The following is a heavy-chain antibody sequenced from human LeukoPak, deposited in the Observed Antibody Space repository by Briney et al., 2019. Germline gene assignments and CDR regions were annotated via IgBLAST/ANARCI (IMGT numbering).Heavy chain of an antibody. D-gene: IGHD3-3*01. CDR1: GFTFSSYA. CDR2: ISSNRGST. V-gene: IGHV3-64D*09. CDR3: VKDEGALITIFGVVTNFDY. Sequence: PGGSPRLSCSASGFTFSSYAMHWVRQATWNGLEYVSAISSNRGSTHHADSVKGRFTISRENSKNTLYPQMSSLRAEDTAVYYCVKDEGALITIFGVVTNFDYWGQGTLVTVSS. J-gene: IGHJ4*02.